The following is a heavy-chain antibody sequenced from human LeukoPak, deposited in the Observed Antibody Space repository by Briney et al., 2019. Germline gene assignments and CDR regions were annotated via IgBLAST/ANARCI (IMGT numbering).Heavy chain of an antibody. V-gene: IGHV1-18*04. J-gene: IGHJ4*02. D-gene: IGHD6-13*01. CDR1: GYTFTSYG. CDR3: AREVPLYSSSWYANPLDY. Sequence: GASVKVSCKASGYTFTSYGISWVRQAPGQGLEWMGWISAYNGNTNYAQKLQGRVTMTTDTSTSTAYMELRSLRPDDTAVYYCAREVPLYSSSWYANPLDYWGQGTLVTVSS. CDR2: ISAYNGNT.